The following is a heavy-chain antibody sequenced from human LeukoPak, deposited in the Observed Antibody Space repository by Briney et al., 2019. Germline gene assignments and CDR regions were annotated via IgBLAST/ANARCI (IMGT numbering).Heavy chain of an antibody. V-gene: IGHV3-21*04. CDR2: ISSSSSYI. CDR3: ARGRRAAAGLYYYGMNV. J-gene: IGHJ6*04. D-gene: IGHD6-13*01. Sequence: PGGSMRLSSAASGFTFSSYSMNWVRQAPGKGLEWVSSISSSSSYIYYADSVKGRFTISRDNAKNSLYLQMNSLRAEDTAVYYCARGRRAAAGLYYYGMNVWGKGTTVTVSS. CDR1: GFTFSSYS.